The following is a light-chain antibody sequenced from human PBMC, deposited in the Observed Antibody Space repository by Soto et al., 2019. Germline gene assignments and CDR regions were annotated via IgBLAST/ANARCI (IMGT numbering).Light chain of an antibody. J-gene: IGKJ3*01. CDR2: GAS. CDR1: QSVSSSY. CDR3: QQYDTSPPFT. V-gene: IGKV3-20*01. Sequence: ETVLTQSPGTLSLSPGERATLSCRASQSVSSSYLAWYQQKPGQAPRLLIYGASSRATGIPDRFSGSGSGTDFTLTISRLEPEDVAVYYCQQYDTSPPFTFGPGTKVDIK.